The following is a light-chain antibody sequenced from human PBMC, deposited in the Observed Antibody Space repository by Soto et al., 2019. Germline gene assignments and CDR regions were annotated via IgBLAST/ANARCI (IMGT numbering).Light chain of an antibody. CDR1: QSVSSN. V-gene: IGKV3-15*01. CDR2: GAS. J-gene: IGKJ1*01. CDR3: QQNNNWWT. Sequence: EIVMTQSPATLSVSPGERATLSCRASQSVSSNLAWYQQKPGQAPRLLIYGASSRATGIPARFSGSGSGTEFTLTISSLHSEDFAVYYCQQNNNWWTFGQGTKVEIK.